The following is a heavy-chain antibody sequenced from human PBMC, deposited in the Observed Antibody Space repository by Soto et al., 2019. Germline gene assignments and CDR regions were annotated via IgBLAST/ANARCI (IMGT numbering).Heavy chain of an antibody. CDR3: ATLGAGAFDH. CDR1: GYTFTDYY. CDR2: INPNSGGT. D-gene: IGHD3-16*01. Sequence: ASVKVSCKAYGYTFTDYYMHWVRQAPGQGLEGMGWINPNSGGTNYAQKFQGRVTMTRDRSTNTAYVELSGLKSDDTAVYYCATLGAGAFDHWGQGTLVTVSS. J-gene: IGHJ4*02. V-gene: IGHV1-2*02.